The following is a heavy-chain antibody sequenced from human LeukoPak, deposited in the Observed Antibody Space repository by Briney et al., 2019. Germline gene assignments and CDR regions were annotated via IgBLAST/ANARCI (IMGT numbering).Heavy chain of an antibody. J-gene: IGHJ4*02. CDR3: AKPLVTIFGVVIRSKSGFDY. V-gene: IGHV3-23*01. CDR2: ISGSGGST. CDR1: GFTFSSYA. Sequence: GGSLRLSCAASGFTFSSYAMSWVRQAPGKGLEWVSAISGSGGSTYYADSVKGRFTISRDNSKDTLYLQMNSLRAEDTAVYYCAKPLVTIFGVVIRSKSGFDYWGQGTLVTVSS. D-gene: IGHD3-3*01.